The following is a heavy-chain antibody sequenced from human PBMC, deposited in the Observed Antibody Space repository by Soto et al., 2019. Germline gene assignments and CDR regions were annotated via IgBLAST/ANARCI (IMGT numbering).Heavy chain of an antibody. CDR1: GGTFSNYA. J-gene: IGHJ5*02. CDR2: IIPIFGTV. V-gene: IGHV1-69*13. D-gene: IGHD2-21*02. Sequence: GASVKVSCKASGGTFSNYAISWVRQAPGQGLEWMGGIIPIFGTVNYAQKSQGRVTITADESTSTAYMELSSLRSEDTAVYYCARDNGGGNFNWFDPWGQGTRVTVSS. CDR3: ARDNGGGNFNWFDP.